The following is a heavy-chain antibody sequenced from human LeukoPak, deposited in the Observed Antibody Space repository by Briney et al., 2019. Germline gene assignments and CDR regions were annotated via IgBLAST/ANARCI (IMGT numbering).Heavy chain of an antibody. CDR2: IYTSGST. J-gene: IGHJ3*02. Sequence: SQTLSLTCTVSGGSISSGGYYWSWIRQPAGKGLEWIGRIYTSGSTNYNPSLKSRVTMSVDTSKNQFSLKLSSVTAADTAVYYCARVRLRYFDWLWDAFDIWGQGTMVTVSS. D-gene: IGHD3-9*01. CDR3: ARVRLRYFDWLWDAFDI. V-gene: IGHV4-61*02. CDR1: GGSISSGGYY.